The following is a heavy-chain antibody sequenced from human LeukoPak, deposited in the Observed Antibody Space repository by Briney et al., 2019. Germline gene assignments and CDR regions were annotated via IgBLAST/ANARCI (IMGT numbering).Heavy chain of an antibody. V-gene: IGHV3-21*01. CDR2: ISSSSSYI. J-gene: IGHJ4*02. Sequence: EPGGSLRLSCAASGFTFSSYSMNWVRQAPGKGLEWVSSISSSSSYIYYADSVKGRFTISRDNAKNSLYLQMNSLRAEDTAAYYCARAGITIFGVVTTYYFDYWGQGTLVTVSS. D-gene: IGHD3-3*01. CDR3: ARAGITIFGVVTTYYFDY. CDR1: GFTFSSYS.